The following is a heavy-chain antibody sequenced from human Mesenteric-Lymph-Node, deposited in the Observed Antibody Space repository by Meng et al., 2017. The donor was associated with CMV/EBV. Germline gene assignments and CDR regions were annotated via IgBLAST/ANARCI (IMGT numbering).Heavy chain of an antibody. CDR2: ISSSSSYI. V-gene: IGHV3-21*01. CDR1: GFTFSSYS. CDR3: ARETGGRYCSSTSCYGI. J-gene: IGHJ6*02. Sequence: GESLKISCAASGFTFSSYSMDWVRQAPGKGLEWVSSISSSSSYIYYADSVKGRFTISRDNAKNSLYLQMNSLRAEDTAVYYCARETGGRYCSSTSCYGIWGQGTTVTVSS. D-gene: IGHD2-2*01.